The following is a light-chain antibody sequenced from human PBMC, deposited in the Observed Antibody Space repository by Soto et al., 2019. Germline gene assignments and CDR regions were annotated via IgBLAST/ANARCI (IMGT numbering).Light chain of an antibody. Sequence: EIVLTQSPGTLSLSPGERATLSCRASQSVDSNYLAWYQQKPGQAPRLLIYGASRRATDVPDRFSGSGSGTDFTLTISRLEPEDFAVYYCQQYGSSPGTFGQGTKVEIK. CDR1: QSVDSNY. J-gene: IGKJ1*01. CDR3: QQYGSSPGT. V-gene: IGKV3-20*01. CDR2: GAS.